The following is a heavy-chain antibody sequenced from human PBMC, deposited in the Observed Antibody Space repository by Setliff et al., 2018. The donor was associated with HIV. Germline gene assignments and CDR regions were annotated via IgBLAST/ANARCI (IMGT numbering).Heavy chain of an antibody. CDR3: AGSVPRGGQGTFDY. J-gene: IGHJ4*02. D-gene: IGHD2-15*01. CDR1: GGSMKTFD. Sequence: SETLSLTCTVSGGSMKTFDWGWIRQPPGKGLEWIGYIYYSGSTNYNPSLKSRVTISVDTSKNQFSLQLSSVTAADTAVYYCAGSVPRGGQGTFDYWGQGILVTVSS. CDR2: IYYSGST. V-gene: IGHV4-59*01.